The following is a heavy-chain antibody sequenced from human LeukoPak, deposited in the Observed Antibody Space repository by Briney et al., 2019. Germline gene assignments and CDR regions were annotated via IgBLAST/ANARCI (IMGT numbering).Heavy chain of an antibody. J-gene: IGHJ5*02. CDR1: GGSISSSSYY. Sequence: SETLSLTCTVSGGSISSSSYYWGWIRQPPGKGLEWIGSIYYSGSTYYNPSLKSRVTISVDTSKNQFSLKLSSVTAADTAVYYCARQGVGSTSPNNWFDPCGQGTLVTVSS. D-gene: IGHD2-2*01. CDR2: IYYSGST. CDR3: ARQGVGSTSPNNWFDP. V-gene: IGHV4-39*01.